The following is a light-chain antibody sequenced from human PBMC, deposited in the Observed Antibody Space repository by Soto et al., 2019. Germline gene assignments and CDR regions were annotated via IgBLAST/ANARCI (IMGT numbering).Light chain of an antibody. V-gene: IGKV1-39*01. CDR2: ASS. J-gene: IGKJ4*01. CDR1: QSIDFF. CDR3: QQTYKPPLT. Sequence: DIQMTQSPASLSASVGDRVTITCRASQSIDFFLSWYQRKPGRAPTLLIHASSTLHTGVPSRFSGGGYGTYFTLTISSLQPEDLATYFCQQTYKPPLTFGGGTKVEIK.